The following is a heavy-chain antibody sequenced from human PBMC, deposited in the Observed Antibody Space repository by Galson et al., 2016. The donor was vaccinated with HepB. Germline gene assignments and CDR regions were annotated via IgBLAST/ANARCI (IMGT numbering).Heavy chain of an antibody. J-gene: IGHJ4*02. CDR1: GYTFTDYF. CDR3: ARDMVRGVRTPDY. D-gene: IGHD3-10*01. V-gene: IGHV1-2*02. Sequence: SVKVSCKASGYTFTDYFMHWVRQAPGQGHEWMGWINPNSGGTNYAQKFQGRVTMTRGTSISTAYMELIRLRSDDTAVYYCARDMVRGVRTPDYWGQGTLVTVSS. CDR2: INPNSGGT.